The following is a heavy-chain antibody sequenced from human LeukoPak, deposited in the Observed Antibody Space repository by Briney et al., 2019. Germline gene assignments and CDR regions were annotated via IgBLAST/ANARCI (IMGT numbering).Heavy chain of an antibody. CDR3: ARGGSGYEWEVLYGMDV. D-gene: IGHD5-12*01. V-gene: IGHV3-23*01. CDR1: GFTFSSYA. CDR2: ISGSGGST. Sequence: GGSLRLSCAASGFTFSSYAVSWVRQAPGKGLEWVSAISGSGGSTYYADSVKGRFTISRDNSKNTLYLQMNSLRAEDTAVYYCARGGSGYEWEVLYGMDVWGQGTTVTVSS. J-gene: IGHJ6*02.